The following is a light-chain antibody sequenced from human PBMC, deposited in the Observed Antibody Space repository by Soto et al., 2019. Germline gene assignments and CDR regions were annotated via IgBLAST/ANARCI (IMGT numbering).Light chain of an antibody. CDR3: NSYVGSNNYV. V-gene: IGLV2-8*01. Sequence: QSVLTQPPSASGSPGQSVTISCIGTASDIGRYNYVSWYQHHPGKAPKLIIYEVTKRPSGVPDRFSGSKSGNTASLTVSGLQADDEADYYCNSYVGSNNYVFGNGTKVT. CDR1: ASDIGRYNY. J-gene: IGLJ1*01. CDR2: EVT.